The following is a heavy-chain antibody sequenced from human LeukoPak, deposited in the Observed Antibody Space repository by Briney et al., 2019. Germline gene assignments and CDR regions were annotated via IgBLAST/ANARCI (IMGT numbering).Heavy chain of an antibody. D-gene: IGHD3-22*01. Sequence: GGSLRLSCAASGFDFSIYGMNWVRQAPGKGLEWVSSINSRGNYIYYSDSLKGRFTISRDNARSSLYLQMSSLRAEDTAVYYCARDPYYDSSGYAAHYYYGMDVWGQGTTVTVSS. J-gene: IGHJ6*02. V-gene: IGHV3-21*01. CDR3: ARDPYYDSSGYAAHYYYGMDV. CDR2: INSRGNYI. CDR1: GFDFSIYG.